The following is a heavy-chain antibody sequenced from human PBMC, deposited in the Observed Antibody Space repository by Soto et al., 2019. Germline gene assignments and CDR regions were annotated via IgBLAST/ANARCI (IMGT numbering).Heavy chain of an antibody. V-gene: IGHV3-48*03. CDR2: ISSSGSTI. CDR3: ARGGYCDSTTCYRLNAFDV. CDR1: GLTFSNFE. D-gene: IGHD2-2*01. Sequence: LRLSCAVSGLTFSNFEMNWVRQAPEKGLEWVSYISSSGSTIYADSVKGRFAISRDNAKNSLYLQMNSLRAEDTAVYYCARGGYCDSTTCYRLNAFDVWGQGTMVTVSS. J-gene: IGHJ3*01.